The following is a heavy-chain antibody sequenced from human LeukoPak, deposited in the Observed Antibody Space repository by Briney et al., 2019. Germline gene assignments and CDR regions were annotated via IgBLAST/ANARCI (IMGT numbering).Heavy chain of an antibody. CDR3: ARASSPTPQNGMDV. Sequence: SETLSLTCTVSGGSISSYYWSWIRQPPGKGLEWIGYIYYSGSTNYNPSLKSRVTISVDTSKNQISLKLSSVTAADTAVYYCARASSPTPQNGMDVWGQGTTVTVSS. CDR1: GGSISSYY. CDR2: IYYSGST. D-gene: IGHD3-10*01. J-gene: IGHJ6*02. V-gene: IGHV4-59*01.